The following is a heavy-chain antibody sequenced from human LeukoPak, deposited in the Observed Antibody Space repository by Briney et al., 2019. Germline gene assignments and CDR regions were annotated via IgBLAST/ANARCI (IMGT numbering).Heavy chain of an antibody. CDR1: GFTFSSNS. J-gene: IGHJ4*02. CDR2: IYSDNT. D-gene: IGHD4/OR15-4a*01. V-gene: IGHV3-53*01. CDR3: ARRAGAYSHPYDY. Sequence: GGSLRLSCTVSGFTFSSNSMSWVRQAPGKGLEWVSFIYSDNTHYSDSVKGRFTISIDNSKNTLYLQMNSLRAEDTAVYYCARRAGAYSHPYDYWGRGTLVTVSS.